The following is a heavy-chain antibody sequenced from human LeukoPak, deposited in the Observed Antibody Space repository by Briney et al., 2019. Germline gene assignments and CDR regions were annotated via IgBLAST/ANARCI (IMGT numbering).Heavy chain of an antibody. CDR2: INPSGGTT. V-gene: IGHV1-46*01. D-gene: IGHD6-19*01. CDR3: ARTGAGSFDY. J-gene: IGHJ4*02. Sequence: GASVKVSCKASGYTFTSYYIHWVRQAPGQGLEWMGIINPSGGTTGYAQKFQGRVTMTRDTSTSTVYMELSSLRSDDTAVYYCARTGAGSFDYWGQGTLVTVSS. CDR1: GYTFTSYY.